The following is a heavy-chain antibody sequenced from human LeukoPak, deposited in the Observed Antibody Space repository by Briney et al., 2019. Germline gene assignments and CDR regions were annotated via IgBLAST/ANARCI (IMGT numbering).Heavy chain of an antibody. Sequence: ASVKVSCKASGYTFTNYYMHWVRQAPGQGLEWMGIINPSGGSTSYHPKFQGRVTMTSDMSTSTIFMELSSLRSEDTAVYYCARGAYCSSTSCYLYYMDVWGKGTTVTVSS. J-gene: IGHJ6*03. CDR3: ARGAYCSSTSCYLYYMDV. CDR2: INPSGGST. V-gene: IGHV1-46*01. D-gene: IGHD2-2*01. CDR1: GYTFTNYY.